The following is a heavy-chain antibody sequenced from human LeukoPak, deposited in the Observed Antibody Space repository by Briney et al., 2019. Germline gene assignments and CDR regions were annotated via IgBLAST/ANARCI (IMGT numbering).Heavy chain of an antibody. D-gene: IGHD3-10*01. Sequence: ASVKVSCKASGYTFTSYGISWVRQAPGQGLEWMGWISAYNGNTNYAQKLQGRVTMTTDTSTSTAYMELRSLRSDDTAVYYCAREGGILWFGELVGQGGWFDPWGQGTLVIVSS. V-gene: IGHV1-18*01. CDR3: AREGGILWFGELVGQGGWFDP. J-gene: IGHJ5*02. CDR1: GYTFTSYG. CDR2: ISAYNGNT.